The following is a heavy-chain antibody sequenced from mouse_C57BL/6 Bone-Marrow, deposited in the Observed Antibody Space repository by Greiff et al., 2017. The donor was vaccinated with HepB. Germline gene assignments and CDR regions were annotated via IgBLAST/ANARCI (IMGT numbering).Heavy chain of an antibody. CDR3: ARLDYGSSYYFDY. V-gene: IGHV1-64*01. J-gene: IGHJ2*01. D-gene: IGHD1-1*01. CDR2: IHPNSGST. Sequence: QVQLQQPGAELVKPGASVKLSCKASGYTFTSYWMHWVKQRPGQGLEWIGMIHPNSGSTNYNEKFKSKATLTVDKSSSTAYMQLSSLTSEDSAFYYCARLDYGSSYYFDYWGQGTTLTVSS. CDR1: GYTFTSYW.